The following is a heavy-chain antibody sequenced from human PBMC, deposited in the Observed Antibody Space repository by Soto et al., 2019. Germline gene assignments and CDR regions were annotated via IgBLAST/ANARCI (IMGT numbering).Heavy chain of an antibody. Sequence: QVQFVQSGAEVKMPGASVKVSCKASGYTFTSYAMHWVRQAPGQRLEWMGWINAGNGKTKYSQKLRGGSTITGATAGSTAKMEVGSGSSKNTAFYNGGRDIGGGGPSYCDGPPPWGRGTLVPVSS. D-gene: IGHD4-17*01. CDR3: GRDIGGGGPSYCDGPPP. CDR2: INAGNGKT. J-gene: IGHJ5*02. V-gene: IGHV1-3*01. CDR1: GYTFTSYA.